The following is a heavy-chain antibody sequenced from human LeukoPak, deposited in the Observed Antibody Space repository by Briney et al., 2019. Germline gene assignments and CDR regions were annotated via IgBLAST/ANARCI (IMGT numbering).Heavy chain of an antibody. Sequence: PGGSLRLSCAASGFTFSDYYMSWIRQAPGKGLEWVSYISSSGSTIYYADSVKGRFTISRDNAKNSLYLQKNSLRVEDTAVYYCARDPLHWNDGVDDSFDIWGQGTMVTVSS. J-gene: IGHJ3*02. CDR2: ISSSGSTI. V-gene: IGHV3-11*04. CDR3: ARDPLHWNDGVDDSFDI. CDR1: GFTFSDYY. D-gene: IGHD1-1*01.